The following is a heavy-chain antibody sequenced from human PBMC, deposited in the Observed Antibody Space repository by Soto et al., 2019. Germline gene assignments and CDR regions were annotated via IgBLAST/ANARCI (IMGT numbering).Heavy chain of an antibody. V-gene: IGHV4-39*01. Sequence: SETLSLTCSVSGGSTSSADYYWALTRQPPGKGLEWIGTIYYSGSTYSNPSLKSRVAMSIDTSNNQFTLEMRSVTTADTAVYYCASIRYYDTSGAMDVWGQGDTVTVSS. CDR1: GGSTSSADYY. CDR2: IYYSGST. CDR3: ASIRYYDTSGAMDV. J-gene: IGHJ6*02. D-gene: IGHD3-22*01.